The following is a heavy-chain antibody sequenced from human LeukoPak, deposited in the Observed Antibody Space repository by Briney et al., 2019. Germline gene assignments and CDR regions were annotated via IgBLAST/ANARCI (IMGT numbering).Heavy chain of an antibody. Sequence: ASVKVSCKAAGYPFTGYYMHWVRQAPGQGLEWMGWINPNSGSTNYAQKLQGRVTMTTDTSTSTAYMELRSLRSDDTAVYYCARGLQENLAWLQAFSAFDIWGQGTMVTVSS. CDR3: ARGLQENLAWLQAFSAFDI. CDR1: GYPFTGYY. D-gene: IGHD6-19*01. CDR2: INPNSGST. V-gene: IGHV1-2*02. J-gene: IGHJ3*02.